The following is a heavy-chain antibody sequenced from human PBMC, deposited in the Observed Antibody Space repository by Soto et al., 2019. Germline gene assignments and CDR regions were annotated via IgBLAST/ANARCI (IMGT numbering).Heavy chain of an antibody. CDR1: GYSFTSYW. Sequence: KISCKGSGYSFTSYWISWVRQMPGKGLEWMGRIDPSDSYTNYSPSFQGHVTISADKSISTAYLQWRSLKASDTAMYYCARRVGQQLITFDYWGQGTLVTVSS. J-gene: IGHJ4*02. CDR3: ARRVGQQLITFDY. D-gene: IGHD6-13*01. V-gene: IGHV5-10-1*01. CDR2: IDPSDSYT.